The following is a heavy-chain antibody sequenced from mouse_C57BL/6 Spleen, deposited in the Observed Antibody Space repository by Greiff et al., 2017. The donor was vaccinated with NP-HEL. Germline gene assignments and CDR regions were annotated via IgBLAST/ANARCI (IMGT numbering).Heavy chain of an antibody. CDR1: GYTFTSYW. V-gene: IGHV1-64*01. CDR2: IHPNSGST. Sequence: QVQLKQSGAELVKPGASVKVSCKASGYTFTSYWMHWVKQRPGQGLEWIGMIHPNSGSTNYNEKFKSKATLTVDKSSSTAYMQLSSLTSEDSAVYYCARGGGTSYFDYWGQGTTLTVSS. D-gene: IGHD4-1*01. J-gene: IGHJ2*01. CDR3: ARGGGTSYFDY.